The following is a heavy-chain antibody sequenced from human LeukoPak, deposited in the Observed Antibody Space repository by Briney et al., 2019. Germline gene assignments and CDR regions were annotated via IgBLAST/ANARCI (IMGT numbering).Heavy chain of an antibody. D-gene: IGHD6-13*01. V-gene: IGHV3-30-3*01. Sequence: PGGSLRLSCAASGFTFSSYAMHWVRQAPGKGLEWVAVISYDGSNKYYADSVKGRFTISRDNSKNTLYLQMNSLRAEDTAVYYCARSLPCSSSWYWAYWGQGTLVTVSS. CDR1: GFTFSSYA. J-gene: IGHJ4*02. CDR2: ISYDGSNK. CDR3: ARSLPCSSSWYWAY.